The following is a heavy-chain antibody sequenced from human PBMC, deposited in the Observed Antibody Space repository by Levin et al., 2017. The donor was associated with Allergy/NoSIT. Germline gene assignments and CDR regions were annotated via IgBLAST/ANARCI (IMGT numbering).Heavy chain of an antibody. J-gene: IGHJ4*02. CDR1: GYTFTSYD. CDR2: MNPNSGNT. CDR3: ARGPRGRYQLLYDY. Sequence: GESLKISCKASGYTFTSYDINWVRQATGQGLEWMGWMNPNSGNTGYAQKFQGRVTMTRNTSISTAYMELSSLRSEDTAVYYCARGPRGRYQLLYDYWGQGTLVTVSS. D-gene: IGHD2-2*02. V-gene: IGHV1-8*01.